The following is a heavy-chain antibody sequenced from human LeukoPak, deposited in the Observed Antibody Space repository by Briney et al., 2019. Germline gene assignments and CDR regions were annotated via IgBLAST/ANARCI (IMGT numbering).Heavy chain of an antibody. V-gene: IGHV3-48*03. CDR3: AKDGRQGAYDV. CDR2: IGSSDSTT. J-gene: IGHJ3*01. CDR1: GFTFSSYE. Sequence: GESLRLSCVASGFTFSSYEMNWVRQAPGKGLEWLSYIGSSDSTTHYADSVKGRFTISRDNTKNSLYLQMNSLTTEDTAFYYCAKDGRQGAYDVWGQGTLVTVS. D-gene: IGHD2-21*01.